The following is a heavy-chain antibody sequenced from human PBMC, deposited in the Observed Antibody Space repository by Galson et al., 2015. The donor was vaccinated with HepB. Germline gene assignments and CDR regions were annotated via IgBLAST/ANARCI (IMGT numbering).Heavy chain of an antibody. J-gene: IGHJ4*02. V-gene: IGHV3-33*01. CDR1: GFTFSRYG. Sequence: SLRLSCAASGFTFSRYGMQWVRQAPGKGLEWVADIRYDGRHKYYADSVRGRFTISRDNSKKTLYLQMDSLRDEDTAVYYCTGDRFETNPMDVVPGTIVKWGQGTLVTVSS. CDR3: TGDRFETNPMDVVPGTIVK. CDR2: IRYDGRHK. D-gene: IGHD1-1*01.